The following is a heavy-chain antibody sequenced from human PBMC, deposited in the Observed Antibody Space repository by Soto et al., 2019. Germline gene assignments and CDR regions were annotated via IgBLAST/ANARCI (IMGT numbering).Heavy chain of an antibody. V-gene: IGHV2-5*02. CDR2: IYWDDDK. CDR1: GFSLTTSGVG. CDR3: AHRVLRAVFGLVTTTAIYFDF. J-gene: IGHJ4*02. D-gene: IGHD3-3*01. Sequence: QITLNESGPTQVKPRQTLTLTCTFSGFSLTTSGVGVGWIRQSPGKAPEWLALIYWDDDKRYSPSLKSRLTITKEASKTLVVLTMAVLDPADTATYYCAHRVLRAVFGLVTTTAIYFDFWGQGTPVAVSS.